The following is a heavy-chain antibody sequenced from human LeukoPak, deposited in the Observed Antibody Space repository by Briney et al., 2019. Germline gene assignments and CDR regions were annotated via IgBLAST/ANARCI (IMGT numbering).Heavy chain of an antibody. CDR2: IYYSGST. J-gene: IGHJ6*04. V-gene: IGHV4-39*01. Sequence: SETLSLTCTVSGGSISSSSYYWGWIRQPPGTGLEWIGSIYYSGSTYYNPSLKSRVTISVDTSKNQFSLKLSSVTAADTAVYYCARPNYDILTGYYHLLEDVWGKGTTVTVSS. D-gene: IGHD3-9*01. CDR1: GGSISSSSYY. CDR3: ARPNYDILTGYYHLLEDV.